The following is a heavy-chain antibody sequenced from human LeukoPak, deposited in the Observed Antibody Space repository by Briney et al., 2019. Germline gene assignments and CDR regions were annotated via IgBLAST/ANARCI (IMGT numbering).Heavy chain of an antibody. CDR2: IYSGGST. J-gene: IGHJ6*02. D-gene: IGHD6-19*01. CDR3: ARDMSGWRYGMDV. V-gene: IGHV3-66*01. Sequence: PGGSLRLSCAASGFTVSSNYMSWVRQAPGKGLEWVSVIYSGGSTFYTHSVKGRFTISRDNSKNTLYLPMNSLRAEDTAVYYCARDMSGWRYGMDVWGQGTTVTVSS. CDR1: GFTVSSNY.